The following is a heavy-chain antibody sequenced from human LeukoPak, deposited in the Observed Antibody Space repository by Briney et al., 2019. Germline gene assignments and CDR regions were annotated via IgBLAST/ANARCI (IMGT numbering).Heavy chain of an antibody. D-gene: IGHD3-10*01. CDR3: ARDTGNDAFDI. J-gene: IGHJ3*02. CDR1: GYTFTSYG. V-gene: IGHV1-18*01. CDR2: ISAYNGNT. Sequence: GASVKVSCKASGYTFTSYGISWVRQAPGQGLEWMGWISAYNGNTNYAQKLQGRVTMTRDTSISTAYMELSRLRSDDTAVYYCARDTGNDAFDIWGQGTMVTVSS.